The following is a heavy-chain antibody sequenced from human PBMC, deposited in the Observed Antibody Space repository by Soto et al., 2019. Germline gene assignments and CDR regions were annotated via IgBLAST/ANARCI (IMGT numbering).Heavy chain of an antibody. J-gene: IGHJ5*02. Sequence: ASETLSLTCTVSGGSISSGDYYWSWIRQPPGKGLEWIGYIYHTGTTYYNMSLKSRVTISVDRSKNQFSLKLSSVTAADTAVYYCARGINYYDSSGDSWFDPWGQGTLVTVSS. V-gene: IGHV4-30-2*01. CDR3: ARGINYYDSSGDSWFDP. CDR1: GGSISSGDYY. D-gene: IGHD3-22*01. CDR2: IYHTGTT.